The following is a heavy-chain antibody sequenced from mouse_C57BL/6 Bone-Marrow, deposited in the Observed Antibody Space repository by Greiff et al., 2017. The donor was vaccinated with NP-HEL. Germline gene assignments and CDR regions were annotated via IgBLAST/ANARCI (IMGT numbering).Heavy chain of an antibody. J-gene: IGHJ4*01. CDR2: IWSGGST. CDR1: GFSLTSYG. Sequence: QVQLKQSGPGLVQPSQSLSITCTVSGFSLTSYGVHWVRQSPGKGLEWLGVIWSGGSTDYNAAFISRLSISKDNSKSQVFFKMNSLQADDTAIYYCASYYYGSSYHTYYYAMDYWGQGTSVTVSS. CDR3: ASYYYGSSYHTYYYAMDY. V-gene: IGHV2-2*01. D-gene: IGHD1-1*01.